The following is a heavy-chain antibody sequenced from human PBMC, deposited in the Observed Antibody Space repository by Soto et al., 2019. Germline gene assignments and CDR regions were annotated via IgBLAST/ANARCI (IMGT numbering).Heavy chain of an antibody. V-gene: IGHV3-15*05. D-gene: IGHD3-3*01. CDR1: GFTFGNAW. J-gene: IGHJ4*02. CDR2: IKSKTDGGTT. CDR3: TTASATIFGVVTPIDY. Sequence: GGSLRLSCAASGFTFGNAWMSWVRQAPGKGLEWVGRIKSKTDGGTTDYAAPVKGRFTISRDDSKNTLYLQMNSLKTEDTAVYYCTTASATIFGVVTPIDYWGQGTLVTVSS.